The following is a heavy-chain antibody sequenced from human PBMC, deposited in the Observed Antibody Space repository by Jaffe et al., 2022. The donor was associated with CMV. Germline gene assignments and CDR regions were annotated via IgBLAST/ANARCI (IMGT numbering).Heavy chain of an antibody. J-gene: IGHJ4*02. CDR2: IYHSGST. CDR3: ARVGYYYDSSGYYSYYFDY. D-gene: IGHD3-22*01. V-gene: IGHV4-4*02. CDR1: GGSISSSNW. Sequence: QVQLQESGPGLVKPSGTLSLTCAVSGGSISSSNWWSWVRQPPGKGLEWIGEIYHSGSTNYNPSLKSRVTISVDKSKNQFSLKLSSVTAADTAVYYCARVGYYYDSSGYYSYYFDYWGQGTLVTVSS.